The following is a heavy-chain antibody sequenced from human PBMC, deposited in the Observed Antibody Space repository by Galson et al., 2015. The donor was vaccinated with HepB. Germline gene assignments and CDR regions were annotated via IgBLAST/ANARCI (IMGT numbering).Heavy chain of an antibody. CDR1: GYTFTSYA. J-gene: IGHJ4*02. V-gene: IGHV1-3*01. D-gene: IGHD3-10*01. Sequence: SVKVSCKASGYTFTSYAMHWVRQAPGQRLEWMGWINAGNGNTKYSQKFQGRVTITRDTSASTAYMELSSLRSEDTAVYYCARAGWFGELIDYWGQGTLVTVSS. CDR3: ARAGWFGELIDY. CDR2: INAGNGNT.